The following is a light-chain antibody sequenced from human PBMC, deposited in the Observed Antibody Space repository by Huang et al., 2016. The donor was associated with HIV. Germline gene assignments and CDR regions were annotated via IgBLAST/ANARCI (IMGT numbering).Light chain of an antibody. V-gene: IGKV2-28*01. Sequence: IVITQSPLSLPVTPGEPASISCRSSQSLLHSHGYNYLDWYLQKPGQAPQLLISWASNRAYGVPDRFSGSGSVTDFTLKISRVEAEDVGVYFCMQALQTPRTFGQGTRLEIK. CDR3: MQALQTPRT. CDR1: QSLLHSHGYNY. J-gene: IGKJ5*01. CDR2: WAS.